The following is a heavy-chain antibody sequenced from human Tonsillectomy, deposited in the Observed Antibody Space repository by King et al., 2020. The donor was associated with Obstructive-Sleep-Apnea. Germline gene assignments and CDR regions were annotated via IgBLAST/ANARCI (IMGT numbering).Heavy chain of an antibody. V-gene: IGHV4-30-4*01. CDR3: ARVPTYYYGSGSYCYYFDY. J-gene: IGHJ4*02. D-gene: IGHD3-10*01. CDR1: GGSISSGDYY. Sequence: QLQESGPGLVKPSQTLSLTCTVSGGSISSGDYYWRWIRQPPGKGLEWIGDIYYSGSTYYNPSLNSRVTISVDTSKNQFSLKLSSVTAADTAVYYCARVPTYYYGSGSYCYYFDYWGQGTLVTVSS. CDR2: IYYSGST.